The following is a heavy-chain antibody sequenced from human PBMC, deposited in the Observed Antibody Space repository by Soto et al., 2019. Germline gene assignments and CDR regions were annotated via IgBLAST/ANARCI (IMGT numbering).Heavy chain of an antibody. V-gene: IGHV4-30-2*01. D-gene: IGHD1-26*01. CDR1: SNSIFSTIYA. J-gene: IGHJ4*02. Sequence: LSLTCSLNSNSIFSTIYAWTWILQPPGKGLEWIGHIYQSGSTLYNPSLESRVTISVDKSKNQFSLELSSVTAADTAVYYCARDTRDGSYFEYWGQ. CDR2: IYQSGST. CDR3: ARDTRDGSYFEY.